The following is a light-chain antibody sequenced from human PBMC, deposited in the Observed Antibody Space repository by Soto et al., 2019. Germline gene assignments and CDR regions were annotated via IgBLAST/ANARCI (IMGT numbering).Light chain of an antibody. V-gene: IGKV3-15*01. Sequence: ETVLTQSPATLSASPGERATLSCRASQSVSSNLAWYLQKPGQAPRLLIYGPSTRATGVPARFSCSGSGTEFTLTTDSLQSEDFAVYYCQQYNNWPLTFCPGTKVDIK. CDR2: GPS. CDR3: QQYNNWPLT. CDR1: QSVSSN. J-gene: IGKJ3*01.